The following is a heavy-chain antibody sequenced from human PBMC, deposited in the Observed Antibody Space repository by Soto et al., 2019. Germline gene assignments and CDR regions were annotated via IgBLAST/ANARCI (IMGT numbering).Heavy chain of an antibody. V-gene: IGHV3-21*05. CDR3: ARVRSDRSSWSRPQYYYGMDV. Sequence: PGGSLRLSCAASGFTFSSYAMSWVRQAPGKGLEWVSYISSSSSYTNYADSVKGRFTISRDNAKNSLYLQMNSLRAEDTAVYYCARVRSDRSSWSRPQYYYGMDVWGQGTTVTVSS. CDR2: ISSSSSYT. D-gene: IGHD6-13*01. CDR1: GFTFSSYA. J-gene: IGHJ6*02.